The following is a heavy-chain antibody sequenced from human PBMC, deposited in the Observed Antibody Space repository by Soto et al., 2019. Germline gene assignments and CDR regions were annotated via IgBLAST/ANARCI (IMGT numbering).Heavy chain of an antibody. D-gene: IGHD6-19*01. V-gene: IGHV1-46*01. Sequence: PGPPVKVSCKASGYTFTSYYMHWVRQAPGQGLEWMGIINPSGGSTSYAQKFQGRVTMTRDTSTSTVYMELSSLRSEDTAVYYCARGAVAGRMGPGGWFDPWGQGTLVTVSS. CDR2: INPSGGST. CDR1: GYTFTSYY. CDR3: ARGAVAGRMGPGGWFDP. J-gene: IGHJ5*02.